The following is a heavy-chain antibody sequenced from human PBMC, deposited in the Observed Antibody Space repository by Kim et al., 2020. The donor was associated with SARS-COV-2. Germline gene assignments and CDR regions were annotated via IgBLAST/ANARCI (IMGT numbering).Heavy chain of an antibody. J-gene: IGHJ4*02. CDR3: AKDRALLWFGELPQFDY. CDR2: ISGSGGST. D-gene: IGHD3-10*01. Sequence: GGSLRLSCAASGFTFSSYAMSWVRQAPGKGLEWVSAISGSGGSTYYADSVKGRFTISRDNSKNTLYLQMNSLRAEDTAVYYCAKDRALLWFGELPQFDYWGQGTLVTVSS. CDR1: GFTFSSYA. V-gene: IGHV3-23*01.